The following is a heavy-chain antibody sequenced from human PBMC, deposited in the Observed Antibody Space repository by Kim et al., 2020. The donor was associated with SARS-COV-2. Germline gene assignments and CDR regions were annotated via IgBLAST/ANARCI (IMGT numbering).Heavy chain of an antibody. CDR1: GFTFSSYA. D-gene: IGHD6-13*01. V-gene: IGHV3-23*01. Sequence: GGSLRLSCAASGFTFSSYAMSWVRQAPGKGLEWVSAISGSGGSTYYADSVTGRFTISRDNSKNTLYLQMNSLRAEDTAVYYCAKGEAAAGTFLFGNYYYYYGMAVWGQGTTGTVSS. CDR3: AKGEAAAGTFLFGNYYYYYGMAV. CDR2: ISGSGGST. J-gene: IGHJ6*02.